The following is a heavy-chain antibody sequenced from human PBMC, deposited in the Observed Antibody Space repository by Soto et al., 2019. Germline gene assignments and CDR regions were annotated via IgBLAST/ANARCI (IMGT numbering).Heavy chain of an antibody. CDR1: GYTFTSYG. D-gene: IGHD3-16*01. V-gene: IGHV1-18*01. Sequence: QVQLVQSGAEVKKPGASVTVSCKASGYTFTSYGISWVRQAPGQGLEWMGWISAYNGNTNYAQKLQGRVTMTTDTSTSTAYMELRSLRSDDTAVYYCARNYDYIWGEDYYYYYMDVWGKGTTVTVSS. CDR3: ARNYDYIWGEDYYYYYMDV. J-gene: IGHJ6*03. CDR2: ISAYNGNT.